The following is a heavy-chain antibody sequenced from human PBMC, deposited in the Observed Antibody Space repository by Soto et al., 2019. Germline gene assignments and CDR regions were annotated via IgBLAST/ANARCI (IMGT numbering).Heavy chain of an antibody. Sequence: GGSLRLSCAASGLTFSNYEMNWVRQAPGKGLEWVSYIGRSGTTTYYADSLKGRFTISRDNAKNALYLQMNSLRAEDTAVYYCATRSGGGGAFDFWGQGTMVTVSS. CDR3: ATRSGGGGAFDF. V-gene: IGHV3-48*03. CDR2: IGRSGTTT. CDR1: GLTFSNYE. D-gene: IGHD3-10*01. J-gene: IGHJ3*01.